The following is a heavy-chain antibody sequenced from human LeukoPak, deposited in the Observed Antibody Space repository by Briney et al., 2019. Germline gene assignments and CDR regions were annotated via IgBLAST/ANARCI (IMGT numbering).Heavy chain of an antibody. D-gene: IGHD3-22*01. CDR1: GVSISSYY. CDR2: IFYSGNT. CDR3: ARVGPGYYDMLFDP. Sequence: PSETLSLTCSVSGVSISSYYWSWIRQPPGKGLEWIGYIFYSGNTKYSPSLESRVAISGETSKNQVSLRLSSVTPADTAVYFCARVGPGYYDMLFDPWGQGTLVTVSS. J-gene: IGHJ5*02. V-gene: IGHV4-59*01.